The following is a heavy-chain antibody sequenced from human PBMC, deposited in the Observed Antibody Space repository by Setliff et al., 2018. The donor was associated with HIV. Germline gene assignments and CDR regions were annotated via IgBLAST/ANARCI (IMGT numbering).Heavy chain of an antibody. J-gene: IGHJ4*02. Sequence: SETLSLTCAVSGGSISSSNWWSWVRQPPGKGLEWIGHIYYSASTYYNPSLKSRLTISGDTSANLFSLKLSSVTVADTAVYYCTTVENRYRYHHYYDSLGYDYFDQWGQGTLVTVSS. CDR1: GGSISSSNW. CDR2: IYYSAST. V-gene: IGHV4-4*02. D-gene: IGHD3-22*01. CDR3: TTVENRYRYHHYYDSLGYDYFDQ.